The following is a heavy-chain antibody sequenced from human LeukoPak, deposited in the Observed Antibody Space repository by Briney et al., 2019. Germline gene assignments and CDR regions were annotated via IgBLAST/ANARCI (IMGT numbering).Heavy chain of an antibody. V-gene: IGHV1-69*13. CDR1: GGTFCGYA. D-gene: IGHD4-17*01. Sequence: SVKVSCKASGGTFCGYAINWVRRAPGQGLEWMGGIIAMIGTAKYAQRFQGRVTITADESTSTAYMEVSSLRSEDTAVYYCAIFQGTYGDNGNDHWGQGTLVIVSS. CDR2: IIAMIGTA. J-gene: IGHJ4*02. CDR3: AIFQGTYGDNGNDH.